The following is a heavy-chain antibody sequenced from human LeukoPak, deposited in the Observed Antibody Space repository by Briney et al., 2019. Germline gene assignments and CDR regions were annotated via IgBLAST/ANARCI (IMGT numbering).Heavy chain of an antibody. D-gene: IGHD2-2*03. J-gene: IGHJ4*02. CDR2: IRSKAYGGTT. V-gene: IGHV3-49*03. Sequence: GGSLRLSCTASGFTFGDYAMSWFRQAPGKGLEWVGFIRSKAYGGTTEYAASVKGRLTFSRDDSKSIAYLQMSSLKTEDTAVYYCTREAMDSIDYWGQGTLVTVSS. CDR1: GFTFGDYA. CDR3: TREAMDSIDY.